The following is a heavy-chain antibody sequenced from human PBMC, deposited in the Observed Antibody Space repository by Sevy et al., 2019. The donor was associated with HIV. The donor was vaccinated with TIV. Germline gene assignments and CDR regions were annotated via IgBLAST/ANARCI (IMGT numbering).Heavy chain of an antibody. CDR1: GGSITSLY. D-gene: IGHD1-26*01. Sequence: SETLSLTCTVSGGSITSLYWNWIRQPPGKGLEWIANIYYNGHINYSPSLKSRVTLSLDTSKNQFTLRLSSVTAADTAMYYCAGENAWGRGYSWGQGTLVTVSS. V-gene: IGHV4-59*08. J-gene: IGHJ4*02. CDR3: AGENAWGRGYS. CDR2: IYYNGHI.